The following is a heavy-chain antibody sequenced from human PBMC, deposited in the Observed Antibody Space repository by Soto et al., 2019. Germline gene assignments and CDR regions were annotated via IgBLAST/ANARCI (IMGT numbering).Heavy chain of an antibody. Sequence: GGSLRLSCAASGFTVSSNYMSWVRQAPGKGLEWVSVIYSASTTYYADSVKGRFTISRDNSKNTLYLQMNSLRAEDTAVYYCARDRKSFDSRGYSLGYYYYGMDVWGQGTTVIVSS. J-gene: IGHJ6*02. D-gene: IGHD3-22*01. CDR3: ARDRKSFDSRGYSLGYYYYGMDV. CDR1: GFTVSSNY. CDR2: IYSASTT. V-gene: IGHV3-53*01.